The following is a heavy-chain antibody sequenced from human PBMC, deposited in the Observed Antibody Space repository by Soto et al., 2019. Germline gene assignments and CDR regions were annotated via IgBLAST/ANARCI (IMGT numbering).Heavy chain of an antibody. D-gene: IGHD6-13*01. Sequence: EVQLVESGGGLVKPGGSLRLSCAASGFTFSSYSMNWVRQAPGKGLEWVSSISSSSYIYYADSVKGRFTISRDNAKNSLYLQMNSLRAEDTAVYYCARAGSSWAPLDYWGQGTLVTVSS. CDR2: ISSSSYI. V-gene: IGHV3-21*01. CDR3: ARAGSSWAPLDY. J-gene: IGHJ4*02. CDR1: GFTFSSYS.